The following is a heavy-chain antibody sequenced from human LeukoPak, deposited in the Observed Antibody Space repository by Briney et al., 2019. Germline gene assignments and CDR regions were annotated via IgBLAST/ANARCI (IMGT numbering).Heavy chain of an antibody. V-gene: IGHV3-7*01. CDR2: IKSDGSEK. CDR1: GFTFSSYS. Sequence: GGSLRLSCAASGFTFSSYSMNWVRQAPGKGLEWVANIKSDGSEKYYLDSVKGRFTISRDNAKNSLYLQMNSLRAEDSAVYYCARYCTFRTCSGTKFDSWGQGTLVTVSS. D-gene: IGHD1-1*01. J-gene: IGHJ4*02. CDR3: ARYCTFRTCSGTKFDS.